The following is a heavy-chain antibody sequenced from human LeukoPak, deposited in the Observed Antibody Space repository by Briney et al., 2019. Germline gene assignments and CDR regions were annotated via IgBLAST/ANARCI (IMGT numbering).Heavy chain of an antibody. D-gene: IGHD5-18*01. CDR3: ARDIFVDTAMVGNFDY. CDR2: IIPIFGTA. Sequence: SVKVSCKASGGTFSSYAISWVRQAPGQGLEWMGGIIPIFGTANYAQKFQGRVTITADESTSTAYMELSSLRSEDTAVYYCARDIFVDTAMVGNFDYWGQGTLVTVSS. J-gene: IGHJ4*02. V-gene: IGHV1-69*13. CDR1: GGTFSSYA.